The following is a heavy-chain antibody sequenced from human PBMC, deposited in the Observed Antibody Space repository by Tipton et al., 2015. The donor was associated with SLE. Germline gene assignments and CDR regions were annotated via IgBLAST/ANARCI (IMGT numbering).Heavy chain of an antibody. J-gene: IGHJ6*03. CDR3: ARVLGSRYCTNGVCSSPFYFYYYMDV. V-gene: IGHV4-59*01. CDR1: GVSISTYY. D-gene: IGHD2-8*01. CDR2: FYFSGSS. Sequence: TLSLTCSVSGVSISTYYWSWIRQSPGKGLEWIGFFYFSGSSQYNPSLKSRVAISADTSNNQFSLELRSVTAADTALYYCARVLGSRYCTNGVCSSPFYFYYYMDVWGKGTTVTVSS.